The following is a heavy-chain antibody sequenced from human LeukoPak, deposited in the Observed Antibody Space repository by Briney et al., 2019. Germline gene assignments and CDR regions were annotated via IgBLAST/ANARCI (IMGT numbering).Heavy chain of an antibody. CDR3: ARKLYKVLLTEGPFDY. CDR2: ISYDGSNK. J-gene: IGHJ4*02. CDR1: GFTFNTYA. D-gene: IGHD2-15*01. Sequence: SGGSLRLSCAASGFTFNTYAMHWVRQAPGKGLEWVAVISYDGSNKYYADSVKGRFTISRDNSKNSLYLQLNSLRAEDTAVYYCARKLYKVLLTEGPFDYWGQVTLVTVSS. V-gene: IGHV3-30-3*01.